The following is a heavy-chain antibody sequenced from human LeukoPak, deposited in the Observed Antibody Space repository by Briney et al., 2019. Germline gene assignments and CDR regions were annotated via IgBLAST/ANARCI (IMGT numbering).Heavy chain of an antibody. CDR2: INPNSGGT. CDR3: ARERVVGATDYYFDY. Sequence: ASVKVSCKASGYTFTGYYMHWVRQAPGQGLEWMGRINPNSGGTNYAQKFQGRVTMTRDTSISTAYMELSRLRSDDTAVYYCARERVVGATDYYFDYWGQGTLVTVSS. CDR1: GYTFTGYY. D-gene: IGHD1-26*01. V-gene: IGHV1-2*06. J-gene: IGHJ4*02.